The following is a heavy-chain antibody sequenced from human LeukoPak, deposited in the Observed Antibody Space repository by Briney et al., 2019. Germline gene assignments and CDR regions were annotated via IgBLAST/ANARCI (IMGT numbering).Heavy chain of an antibody. CDR2: IYYSGST. J-gene: IGHJ5*02. Sequence: SETLSLTCTISGGSISSYYWSWIRQPPGKGLEWIGYIYYSGSTNYNPSLKSRVTISVDTSKNQFSLKLSSVTAADTAVYYCARVGIRYFDWLPDNWFDPWGQGTLVTVSS. V-gene: IGHV4-59*01. CDR1: GGSISSYY. D-gene: IGHD3-9*01. CDR3: ARVGIRYFDWLPDNWFDP.